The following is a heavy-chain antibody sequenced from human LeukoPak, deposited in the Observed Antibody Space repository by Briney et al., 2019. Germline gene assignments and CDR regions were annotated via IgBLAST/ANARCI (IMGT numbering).Heavy chain of an antibody. CDR2: IYTSGST. CDR1: GGSISSGSYY. J-gene: IGHJ4*02. Sequence: SQTLSLTCTVSGGSISSGSYYWSWIRQPAGKGLEWIGRIYTSGSTNYNPSLKSPFTKSVDTSKNQFPLKPSFVAAADTAVYYCARDGAVPYYFDYWGQGTLVTVSS. V-gene: IGHV4-61*02. D-gene: IGHD4/OR15-4a*01. CDR3: ARDGAVPYYFDY.